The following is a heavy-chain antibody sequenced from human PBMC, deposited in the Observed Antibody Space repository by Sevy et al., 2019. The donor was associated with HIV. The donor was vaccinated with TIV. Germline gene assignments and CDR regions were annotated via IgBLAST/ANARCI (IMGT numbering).Heavy chain of an antibody. D-gene: IGHD5-12*01. CDR1: GFTFSSYA. Sequence: GGSLRLSCAASGFTFSSYAMHWVRQAPGKGLEWVAVISYDGSNKYYADSVKGRFTISRDNSKNTLYPQMNSLRAEDTAVYYCARDLTVDIVATIPSYFDYWGQGTLVTVSS. CDR3: ARDLTVDIVATIPSYFDY. V-gene: IGHV3-30*04. CDR2: ISYDGSNK. J-gene: IGHJ4*02.